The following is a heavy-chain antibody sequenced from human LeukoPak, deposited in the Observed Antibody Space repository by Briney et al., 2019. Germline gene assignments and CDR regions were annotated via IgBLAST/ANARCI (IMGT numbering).Heavy chain of an antibody. CDR3: ASTSPFVWGSYRADYYYYYMDV. Sequence: SGTLSLTCAVSGGSISSSNWWSWVRQPPGKGLEWIGEIYHSGSTNYNPSLKSRVTISVDKSKNQFSLKLSSVTAADTAVYYCASTSPFVWGSYRADYYYYYMDVWGKGTTVTVSS. J-gene: IGHJ6*03. CDR2: IYHSGST. V-gene: IGHV4-4*02. CDR1: GGSISSSNW. D-gene: IGHD3-16*02.